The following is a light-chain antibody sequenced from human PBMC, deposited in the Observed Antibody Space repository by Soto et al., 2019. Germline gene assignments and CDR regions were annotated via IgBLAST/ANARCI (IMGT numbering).Light chain of an antibody. V-gene: IGLV2-14*01. CDR2: DVS. Sequence: QSALTQPASVSGSPGQSIAISCTGTSSDVGGYNYVSWYQQHPGKTPNRMISDVSNRTSGVSNRFSGSKSGNTASLTISGLQAEDEDDYYCSSSPSSSTWVFGGGTQLTVL. CDR1: SSDVGGYNY. J-gene: IGLJ3*02. CDR3: SSSPSSSTWV.